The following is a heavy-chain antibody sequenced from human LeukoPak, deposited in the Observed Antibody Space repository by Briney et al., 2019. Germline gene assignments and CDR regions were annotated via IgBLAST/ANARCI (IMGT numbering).Heavy chain of an antibody. CDR1: GGTFSSYA. D-gene: IGHD6-6*01. V-gene: IGHV1-69*04. CDR2: IIPILGIA. CDR3: ARDIAAPDASHFDY. J-gene: IGHJ4*02. Sequence: ASVKVSCKASGGTFSSYAISWVRQAPGQGLEWMGRIIPILGIANYAQKFQGRVTITADKSTSTAYMELSSLRSEDTAVYYCARDIAAPDASHFDYWGQGTLVTVSS.